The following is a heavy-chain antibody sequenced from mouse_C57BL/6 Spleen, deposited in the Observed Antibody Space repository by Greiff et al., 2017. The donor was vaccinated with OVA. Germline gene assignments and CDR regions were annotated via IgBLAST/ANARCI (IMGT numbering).Heavy chain of an antibody. CDR3: ARRGYGNYGDY. Sequence: EVMLVESGGDLVKPGGSLKLSCAASGFTFSSYGMSWVRQTPDKRLEWVATISSGGSYTYYPDSVKGRFTISRDNAKNTLYLQLSILKSEDTAMYYCARRGYGNYGDYWGQGTTLTVSS. CDR1: GFTFSSYG. D-gene: IGHD2-10*02. CDR2: ISSGGSYT. V-gene: IGHV5-6*02. J-gene: IGHJ2*01.